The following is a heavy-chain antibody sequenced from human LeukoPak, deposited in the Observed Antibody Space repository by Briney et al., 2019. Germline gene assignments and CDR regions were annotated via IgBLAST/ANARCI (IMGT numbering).Heavy chain of an antibody. V-gene: IGHV3-48*01. CDR1: GLTFSNYG. J-gene: IGHJ4*02. Sequence: GGSLRLSCAASGLTFSNYGMSWVRQAPGKGLEWVSYISRSSSIIYYADSVKGRFTISRDNAKNSLYLQMNSLRGEDTAVYYCARDRYDSSHYYHYWGQGTLVTVSA. CDR3: ARDRYDSSHYYHY. D-gene: IGHD3-22*01. CDR2: ISRSSSII.